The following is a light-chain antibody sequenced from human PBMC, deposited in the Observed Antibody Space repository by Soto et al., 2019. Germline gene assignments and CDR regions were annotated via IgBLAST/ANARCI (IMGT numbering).Light chain of an antibody. J-gene: IGLJ3*02. CDR1: SSDVGGYNY. V-gene: IGLV2-14*01. CDR2: GVS. CDR3: SSDTGSSTWV. Sequence: QSALTQPASVSGSPGQSITISCTGTSSDVGGYNYVSWYQQHPGKAPKLIIYGVSDRPSGVSNRFSGSKSGNMASLTISGLQVEDDADYYCSSDTGSSTWVFGGGTKLTVL.